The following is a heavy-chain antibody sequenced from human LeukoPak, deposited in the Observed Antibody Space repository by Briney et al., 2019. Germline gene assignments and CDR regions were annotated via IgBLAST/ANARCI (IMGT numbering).Heavy chain of an antibody. CDR1: GFTLSSYA. CDR3: TTVDTAMVYYYYYYYMDV. J-gene: IGHJ6*03. Sequence: GGSLRLSCAASGFTLSSYAMSWVRQAPGKGLEWVGRIKSKTDGGTTDYAAPVKGRFTISRDDSKNTLYLQMNSLKTEDTAVYYCTTVDTAMVYYYYYYYMDVWGKGTTVTVSS. V-gene: IGHV3-15*01. D-gene: IGHD5-18*01. CDR2: IKSKTDGGTT.